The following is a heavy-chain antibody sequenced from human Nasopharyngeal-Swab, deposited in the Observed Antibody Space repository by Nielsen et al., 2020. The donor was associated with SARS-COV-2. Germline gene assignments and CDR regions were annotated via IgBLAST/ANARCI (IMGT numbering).Heavy chain of an antibody. Sequence: WVRQAPGQRLEWMGWINAGNGNTKYSQKFQGRVTITRDTSASTAYMELSSLRSEDTAVYYCVSGGAGGVIVTYYFDYWGQGTLVTVSS. V-gene: IGHV1-3*01. CDR2: INAGNGNT. CDR3: VSGGAGGVIVTYYFDY. J-gene: IGHJ4*02. D-gene: IGHD3-16*02.